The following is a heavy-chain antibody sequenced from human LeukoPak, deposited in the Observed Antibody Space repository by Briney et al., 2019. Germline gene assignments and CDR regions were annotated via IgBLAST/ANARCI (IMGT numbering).Heavy chain of an antibody. CDR2: INPNSGGT. CDR1: GYTFTGYY. CDR3: ARDRQLWSPFDAFDI. Sequence: GASVKVSCKASGYTFTGYYMHWVRQAPGQGPEWMGWINPNSGGTNYAQKFQGRVTMTRDTSISTAYMELSRLRSDDTAVYYCARDRQLWSPFDAFDIWGQGTMVTVSS. J-gene: IGHJ3*02. D-gene: IGHD5-18*01. V-gene: IGHV1-2*02.